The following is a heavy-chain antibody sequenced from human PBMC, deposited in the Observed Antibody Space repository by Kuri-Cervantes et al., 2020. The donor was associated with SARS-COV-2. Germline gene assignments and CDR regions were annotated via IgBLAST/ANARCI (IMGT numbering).Heavy chain of an antibody. CDR2: ISYDGSNK. V-gene: IGHV3-30-3*01. D-gene: IGHD1-26*01. CDR1: GFTVGNNY. CDR3: ARGYSGSYYNWFDP. J-gene: IGHJ5*02. Sequence: GGSLRLSCAAFGFTVGNNYMSWVRQAPGKGLEWVAIISYDGSNKDYADSVKGRFTISRDNAKNSLYLQMNSLRAEDTAVYYCARGYSGSYYNWFDPWGQGTLVTVSS.